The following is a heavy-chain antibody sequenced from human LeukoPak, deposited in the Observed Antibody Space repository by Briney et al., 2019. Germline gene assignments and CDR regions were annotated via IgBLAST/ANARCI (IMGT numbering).Heavy chain of an antibody. CDR1: GGSISSGGYS. V-gene: IGHV4-30-2*01. CDR3: ASMATGYCSSTSCGDWYFDL. D-gene: IGHD2-2*03. CDR2: IYHSGGT. J-gene: IGHJ2*01. Sequence: TSSETLSLTCAVSGGSISSGGYSWSWIRQPPGKSLEWIGYIYHSGGTYYNPSLKSRVTISVDRSKNQFSLKLSSVTAADTAVYYCASMATGYCSSTSCGDWYFDLWGRGTLVTVSS.